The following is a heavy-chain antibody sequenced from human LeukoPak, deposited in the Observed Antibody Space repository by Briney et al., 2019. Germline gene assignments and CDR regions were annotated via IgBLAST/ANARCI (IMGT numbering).Heavy chain of an antibody. D-gene: IGHD6-19*01. V-gene: IGHV3-66*01. J-gene: IGHJ4*02. Sequence: AGGSLRLSCVASGFTFSTYTMSWVRQAPGKGLEWVSVIYSGGSTYYADSVKGRFTISRDNSKNTLYLQMNSLRAEDTAVYYCARAMQWLALDYWGQGTLVTVSS. CDR1: GFTFSTYT. CDR3: ARAMQWLALDY. CDR2: IYSGGST.